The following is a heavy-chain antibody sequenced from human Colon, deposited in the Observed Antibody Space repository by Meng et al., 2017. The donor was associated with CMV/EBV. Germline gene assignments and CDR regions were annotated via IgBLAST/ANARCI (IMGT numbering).Heavy chain of an antibody. J-gene: IGHJ4*02. D-gene: IGHD1-26*01. CDR3: ARGYSGAGGD. CDR1: GFIFSDHW. V-gene: IGHV3-7*04. CDR2: IKQDGSEE. Sequence: ECPKISFAASGFIFSDHWMTWGRQAPGKGLEWVANIKQDGSEEGYVDSVKGRFTISRDNAKNSVYLQMNSLRAEDTAVYYCARGYSGAGGDWGQGTLVTVSS.